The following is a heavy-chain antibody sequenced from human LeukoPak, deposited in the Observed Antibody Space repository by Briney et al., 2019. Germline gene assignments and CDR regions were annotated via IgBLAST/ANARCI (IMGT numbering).Heavy chain of an antibody. J-gene: IGHJ5*02. CDR3: ARQCSSGWYVNWFDP. D-gene: IGHD6-19*01. Sequence: SETLSLTCTVSGGSISSYYWSWIRQPPGKGLEWIGEINHSGSTNYNPSLKSRVTISVDTSKNQFSLKLSSVTAADTAVYYCARQCSSGWYVNWFDPWGQGTLVTVSS. V-gene: IGHV4-34*01. CDR2: INHSGST. CDR1: GGSISSYY.